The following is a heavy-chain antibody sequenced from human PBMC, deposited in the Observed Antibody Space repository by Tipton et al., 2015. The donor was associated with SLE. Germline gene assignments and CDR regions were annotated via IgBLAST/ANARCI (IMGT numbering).Heavy chain of an antibody. V-gene: IGHV4-59*08. CDR3: ARGMLTWRGAIIGVDV. CDR1: SGSMSSYY. Sequence: TLSLTCTVSSGSMSSYYWSWIRQPPGKGLEWVGYISDGGGTNHNPSLKSRVAISVDPAKNQFSLKLTSVTAADTAVYYCARGMLTWRGAIIGVDVWGQGTSVNVSS. CDR2: ISDGGGT. J-gene: IGHJ6*02. D-gene: IGHD2-8*01.